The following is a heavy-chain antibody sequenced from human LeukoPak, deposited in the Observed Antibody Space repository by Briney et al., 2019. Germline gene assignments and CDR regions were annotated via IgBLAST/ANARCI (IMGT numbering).Heavy chain of an antibody. J-gene: IGHJ4*02. CDR1: GGSLSSSSYY. CDR3: ARAARPYDSSGYFRY. V-gene: IGHV4-39*01. CDR2: IYYTGYT. Sequence: SETLSLTCTVSGGSLSSSSYYWGWIRQPPGKGLEWIGSIYYTGYTSYNPSLQSRVTISVDTSKNQFSLKLSPVTAADTAVYYCARAARPYDSSGYFRYWGQGTLVTVSS. D-gene: IGHD3-22*01.